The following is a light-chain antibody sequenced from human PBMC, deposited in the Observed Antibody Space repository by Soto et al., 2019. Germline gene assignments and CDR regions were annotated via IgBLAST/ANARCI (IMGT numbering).Light chain of an antibody. CDR3: QQFNHYPPWT. CDR1: QTISTW. CDR2: AAS. Sequence: IQVTQSPSTLSASVGDRVTITCRASQTISTWMSWYQQKPGKAPKLLIYAASTLQSGVPSRFSGGGSGTEFTLTISGLQPEDLATYYCQQFNHYPPWTFGQGTKVDIK. V-gene: IGKV1-9*01. J-gene: IGKJ1*01.